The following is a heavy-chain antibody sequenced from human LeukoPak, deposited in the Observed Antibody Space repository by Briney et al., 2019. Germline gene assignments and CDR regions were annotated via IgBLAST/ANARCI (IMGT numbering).Heavy chain of an antibody. D-gene: IGHD1-1*01. CDR3: AKDPGTTGTGGLDYYYYYGMYV. CDR2: ISGSGGST. V-gene: IGHV3-23*01. Sequence: GGSLRLSCSASGFTFGSYAMSWVRQAPGKGLEWVSAISGSGGSTYYADSVKGRFTISRDNSKNTLYLQMNSLRAEDTAVYYCAKDPGTTGTGGLDYYYYYGMYVWGPGTTVTVSS. J-gene: IGHJ6*02. CDR1: GFTFGSYA.